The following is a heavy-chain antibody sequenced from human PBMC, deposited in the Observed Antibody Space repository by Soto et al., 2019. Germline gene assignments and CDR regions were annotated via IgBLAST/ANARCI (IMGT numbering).Heavy chain of an antibody. CDR3: ARHLHSDPCHMPPVSSDC. D-gene: IGHD2-2*01. V-gene: IGHV5-51*01. CDR1: GYSFTSYW. Sequence: GGSLKISCKGPGYSFTSYWIGWVRQMPGNGLEWMGIIYPGDSDPRYSPSFQGQVTSSADKSISTALLQWSSLKAADSAMYYCARHLHSDPCHMPPVSSDCWGQGALGTVYS. J-gene: IGHJ4*02. CDR2: IYPGDSDP.